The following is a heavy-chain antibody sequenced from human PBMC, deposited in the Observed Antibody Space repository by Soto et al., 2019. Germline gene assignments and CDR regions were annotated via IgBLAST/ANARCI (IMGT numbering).Heavy chain of an antibody. J-gene: IGHJ6*03. CDR2: VSGGGGST. CDR3: ARDLSSSSPPNYYYSYMDA. V-gene: IGHV3-23*01. D-gene: IGHD6-6*01. CDR1: GFTFSSYA. Sequence: GGSLRLSCAASGFTFSSYAMSWVRQAPGKGLEWVSAVSGGGGSTYYADSVKGRFTISRDNSKNTLYLQMNSLRAEDTPVYHCARDLSSSSPPNYYYSYMDAWGKGTTVTVPS.